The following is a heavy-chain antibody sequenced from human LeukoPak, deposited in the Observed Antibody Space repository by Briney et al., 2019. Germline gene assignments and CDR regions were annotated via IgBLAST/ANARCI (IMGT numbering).Heavy chain of an antibody. V-gene: IGHV3-33*01. CDR1: GFTFSSYG. CDR3: ARADYQLLSPSYNWFDP. CDR2: IWYDGSNK. D-gene: IGHD2-2*01. J-gene: IGHJ5*02. Sequence: GSLRLSCAASGFTFSSYGMHWVRQAPGKGLEWVAVIWYDGSNKYYADSVKGRFTISRDNSKNTLYLQMNSLRAEDTAVYYCARADYQLLSPSYNWFDPWGQGTLVTVSS.